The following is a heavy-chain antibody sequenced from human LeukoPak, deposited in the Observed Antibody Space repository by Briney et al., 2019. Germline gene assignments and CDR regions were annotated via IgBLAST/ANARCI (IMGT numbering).Heavy chain of an antibody. CDR2: ISYDGSNK. D-gene: IGHD3-10*01. Sequence: PGGSLRLSCAASGFTFSSYGMHWVRQAPGKGLEWVAVISYDGSNKYYADSVKGRFTISRDNSKNTLYLQMNSLRAEDTAVYYCAKDGDSDGSGSSDYWGQGTLVTVSS. V-gene: IGHV3-30*18. CDR1: GFTFSSYG. CDR3: AKDGDSDGSGSSDY. J-gene: IGHJ4*02.